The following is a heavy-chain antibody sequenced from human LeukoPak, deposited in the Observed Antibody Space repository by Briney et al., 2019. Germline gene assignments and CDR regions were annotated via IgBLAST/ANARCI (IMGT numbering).Heavy chain of an antibody. D-gene: IGHD1-1*01. CDR3: ARARTLNAFDI. CDR2: IYYSGST. CDR1: GGSISSDC. Sequence: PSETPSLTCTVSGGSISSDCWSWIRQSPGKGLEWIGYIYYSGSTNYNPSLKSRVTISVDTSKNQFSLKLSSVTAADTAVYYCARARTLNAFDIWEQGRMATVSS. V-gene: IGHV4-59*01. J-gene: IGHJ3*02.